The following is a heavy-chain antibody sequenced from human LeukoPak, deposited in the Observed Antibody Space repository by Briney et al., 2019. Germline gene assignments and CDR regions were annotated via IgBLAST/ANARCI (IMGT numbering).Heavy chain of an antibody. CDR2: ISSSSSYM. V-gene: IGHV3-21*01. D-gene: IGHD3-22*01. J-gene: IGHJ6*02. CDR1: GFTFSSYS. Sequence: GGSLRLSCAAPGFTFSSYSMNWVRQAPGKGLEWVSSISSSSSYMYYADSVKGRFTISRDNAKNSLYLQMNSLRVEDTAVYYCARPLYDNSGYYYVPPWYYGMDVWGQGATVTVSS. CDR3: ARPLYDNSGYYYVPPWYYGMDV.